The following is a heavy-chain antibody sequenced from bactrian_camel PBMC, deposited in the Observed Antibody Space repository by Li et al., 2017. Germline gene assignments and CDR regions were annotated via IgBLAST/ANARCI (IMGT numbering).Heavy chain of an antibody. V-gene: IGHV3S67*01. CDR2: IEGDGST. J-gene: IGHJ4*01. Sequence: DVQLVESGGGSVQVGGSLRLSCQYSTDGNTGYALAWFRQAPTKDREGVASIEGDGSTSYADSVKGRFTISKDGARNTLYLQMHSLQSDDSGMYYCAAAHRPPWGGVISGPGSWLDADEYRIWGQGTQVTVS. CDR1: TDGNTGYA. D-gene: IGHD5*01. CDR3: AAAHRPPWGGVISGPGSWLDADEYRI.